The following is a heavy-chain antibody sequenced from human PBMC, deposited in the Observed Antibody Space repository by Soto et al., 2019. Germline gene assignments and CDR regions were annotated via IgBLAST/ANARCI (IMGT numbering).Heavy chain of an antibody. CDR1: GFTFNDAW. CDR3: TTNSYRSGYNYYTSSYSYVFHY. D-gene: IGHD3-3*01. Sequence: EVQLVESGGGVVKPGESVKLSCAASGFTFNDAWMSWVRQAPGKGLEWVGRIKRKTDGGTTDYAAPVKGRFSISRDDSEDTLYLQVTSLKSEDTAVYFCTTNSYRSGYNYYTSSYSYVFHYCGQGTPVTVSS. J-gene: IGHJ4*02. CDR2: IKRKTDGGTT. V-gene: IGHV3-15*01.